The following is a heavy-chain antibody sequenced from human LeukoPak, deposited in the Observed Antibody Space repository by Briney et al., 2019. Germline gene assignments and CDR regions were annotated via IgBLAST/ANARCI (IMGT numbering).Heavy chain of an antibody. D-gene: IGHD3-10*01. CDR1: GFTFSDYS. CDR3: AREIGYYGSGSYYYFDY. V-gene: IGHV3-48*01. CDR2: ISSSRRI. Sequence: GGSLRLSCAASGFTFSDYSMNWVRQAPGKGLEWVSYISSSRRIYYADSVKGRFTISRDNAKNSLYLQMNSLRAEDTAVYYCAREIGYYGSGSYYYFDYWGQGTLVTVSS. J-gene: IGHJ4*02.